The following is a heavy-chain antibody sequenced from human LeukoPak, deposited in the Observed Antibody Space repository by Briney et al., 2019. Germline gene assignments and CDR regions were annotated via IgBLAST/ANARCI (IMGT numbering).Heavy chain of an antibody. D-gene: IGHD3-22*01. J-gene: IGHJ4*02. Sequence: ASVKVSCKASGYTFSSYYVHWVRQAPGQGLEWMGMIIPSGGNTSYAQKFQGRVTMTRDMSTSTVYMELSSLRSEDTAVYYCARDQGYDSSGYYYYQFDYWGQGTLVTVSS. CDR2: IIPSGGNT. CDR1: GYTFSSYY. V-gene: IGHV1-46*01. CDR3: ARDQGYDSSGYYYYQFDY.